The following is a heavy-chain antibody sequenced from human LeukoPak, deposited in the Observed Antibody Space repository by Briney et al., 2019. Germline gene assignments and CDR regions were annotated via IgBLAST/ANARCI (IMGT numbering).Heavy chain of an antibody. Sequence: GASVKVSCKASGYTFATYGVSWVRQAPGQGLEWMGWISAYNGNTNYAQKLQGRVTMTTDTSTSTAHMELRSLRSDDTAVYYCARDRPTVTTNFDYWGQGTLVTVSS. D-gene: IGHD4-17*01. V-gene: IGHV1-18*01. J-gene: IGHJ4*02. CDR2: ISAYNGNT. CDR3: ARDRPTVTTNFDY. CDR1: GYTFATYG.